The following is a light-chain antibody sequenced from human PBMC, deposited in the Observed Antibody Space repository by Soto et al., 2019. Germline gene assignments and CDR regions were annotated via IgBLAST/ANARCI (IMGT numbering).Light chain of an antibody. V-gene: IGLV4-69*01. Sequence: QLVLTQSPSASASLGASVKLTCTLSSGHSSYAIAWHQQQPEKGPRYLMKLNSDGSHSKGDGIPDGFSGSSSGAERYLTISRLQSEDEADYYCQTWGSGIEVFGGGTKLTVL. CDR3: QTWGSGIEV. J-gene: IGLJ2*01. CDR2: LNSDGSH. CDR1: SGHSSYA.